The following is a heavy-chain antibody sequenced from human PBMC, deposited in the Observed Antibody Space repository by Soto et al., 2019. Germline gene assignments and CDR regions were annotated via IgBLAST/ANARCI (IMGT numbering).Heavy chain of an antibody. CDR2: IYSGGTT. CDR3: AREGYCSGGSCFSDY. D-gene: IGHD2-15*01. CDR1: GFSVSSNY. V-gene: IGHV3-53*01. Sequence: EVQLVESGGDSIQPGGSLRLSCAASGFSVSSNYMSWVRQAPGKGLEWVSVIYSGGTTYYADSVKGRFTISRDNSKNMLHLQMNSLRAEDTAVYYCAREGYCSGGSCFSDYWGQGTPVIVSA. J-gene: IGHJ4*02.